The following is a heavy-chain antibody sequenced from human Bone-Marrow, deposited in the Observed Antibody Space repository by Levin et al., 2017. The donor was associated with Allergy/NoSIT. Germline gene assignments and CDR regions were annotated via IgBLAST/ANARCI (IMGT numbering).Heavy chain of an antibody. D-gene: IGHD3-10*01. CDR1: GYTFTSYG. J-gene: IGHJ6*02. CDR2: ISAYNGNT. V-gene: IGHV1-18*01. Sequence: VASVKVSCKASGYTFTSYGISWVRQAPGQGLEWMGWISAYNGNTNYAQKLQGRVTMTTDTSTSTAYMELRSLRSDDTAVYYCAREGITMVRGVMDVWGQGTTVTVSS. CDR3: AREGITMVRGVMDV.